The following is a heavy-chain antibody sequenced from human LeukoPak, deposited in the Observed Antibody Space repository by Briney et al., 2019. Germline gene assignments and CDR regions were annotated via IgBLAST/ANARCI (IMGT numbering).Heavy chain of an antibody. Sequence: PGGSLRLSCAASGFTFSSYSMNWVRQAPGKGLEWVSSISSSSSYIYYADSVKGRFTISRDNSKNTLYLQMNSLRAEDTAVYYCAKDFPRLRYSSSAQDGYMDVWGKGTTVTISS. CDR1: GFTFSSYS. CDR2: ISSSSSYI. CDR3: AKDFPRLRYSSSAQDGYMDV. D-gene: IGHD6-13*01. J-gene: IGHJ6*03. V-gene: IGHV3-21*01.